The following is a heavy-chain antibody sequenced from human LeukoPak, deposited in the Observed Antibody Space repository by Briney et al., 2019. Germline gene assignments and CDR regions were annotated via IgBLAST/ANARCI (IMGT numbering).Heavy chain of an antibody. V-gene: IGHV3-48*01. CDR2: ISSSSSTI. D-gene: IGHD2-2*01. J-gene: IGHJ6*03. Sequence: GGSLRLSCAASGFTFGSYSMNWVRQAPGKGLEWISYISSSSSTIDYADSVKGRFTISRDNAKNSLYLQMNSLRAEDTAVYYCARDPRSSTSYQYYYMDVWGKGTTVTVSS. CDR1: GFTFGSYS. CDR3: ARDPRSSTSYQYYYMDV.